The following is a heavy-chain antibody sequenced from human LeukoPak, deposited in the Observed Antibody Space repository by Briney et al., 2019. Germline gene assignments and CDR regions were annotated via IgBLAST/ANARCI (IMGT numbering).Heavy chain of an antibody. CDR1: GGSISSGGYY. Sequence: SETLSLTCTVSGGSISSGGYYWSWIRQHPGKGLEWIGYIYYSGSTYYNPSLKSRVAISVDTSKNQFSLKLSSVTAADTAVYYCARGNRLNYHDSSAYWPHWGQGTLVTVSS. J-gene: IGHJ4*02. D-gene: IGHD3-22*01. V-gene: IGHV4-31*03. CDR3: ARGNRLNYHDSSAYWPH. CDR2: IYYSGST.